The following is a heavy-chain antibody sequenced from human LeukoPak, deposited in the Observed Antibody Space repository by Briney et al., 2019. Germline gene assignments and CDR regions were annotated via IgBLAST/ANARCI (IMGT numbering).Heavy chain of an antibody. J-gene: IGHJ4*02. V-gene: IGHV3-48*04. CDR1: GFTVSSNF. CDR3: ARGGSRSGWFFDY. CDR2: ISSSGSSI. D-gene: IGHD6-19*01. Sequence: GGSLRLSCAASGFTVSSNFMSWVRQAPGKGLEWVSYISSSGSSIYYADSVKGRFTISRDNAKNSLYLQMNSLRVEDTAVYNCARGGSRSGWFFDYWGQGTLVTVSS.